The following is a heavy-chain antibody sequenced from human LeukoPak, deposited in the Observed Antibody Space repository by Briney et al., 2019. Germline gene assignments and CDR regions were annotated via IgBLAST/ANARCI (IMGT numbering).Heavy chain of an antibody. V-gene: IGHV1-18*01. CDR1: GYTLTSYG. D-gene: IGHD3-22*01. CDR2: ISPNNGYT. CDR3: ARTFHYYDSSGYLYFFEY. Sequence: ASVKVSCKASGYTLTSYGISWVRQAPGQGLEWMGWISPNNGYTNYVQNLQGRVTMTTDTSTSTAYMELRSLRSDDTAVYYCARTFHYYDSSGYLYFFEYWGQGTLVTVSS. J-gene: IGHJ4*02.